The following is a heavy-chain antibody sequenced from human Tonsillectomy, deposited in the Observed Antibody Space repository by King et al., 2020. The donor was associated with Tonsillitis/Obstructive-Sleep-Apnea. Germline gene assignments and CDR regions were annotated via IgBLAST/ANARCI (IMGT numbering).Heavy chain of an antibody. J-gene: IGHJ6*03. V-gene: IGHV4-59*01. CDR2: IFYSGST. CDR3: ARDQCSSTCCYGNYYYMDV. CDR1: GGSISSYY. D-gene: IGHD2-2*01. Sequence: VQLQESGPGLVKPSETLSLTCTVSGGSISSYYWSWIRQPPGKGLEWIGYIFYSGSTNYNPSLKSRVTISVDTSKNQFSLKLSSVTAADTAVYYCARDQCSSTCCYGNYYYMDVWGKGTTVTVSS.